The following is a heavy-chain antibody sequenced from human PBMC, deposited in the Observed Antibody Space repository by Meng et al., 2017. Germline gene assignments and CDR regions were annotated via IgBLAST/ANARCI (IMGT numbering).Heavy chain of an antibody. Sequence: HLQSFGARLLKLSETRSITRTVSDSPINSYTCRWMRQPPGKGLWWIGGINHNRSTTNYPPPNNRRTTIVDESSNQFSLMQMSFTTADNTADYYWARRSIVAARLAWFDPWGQGTLVTVSS. CDR2: INHNRST. V-gene: IGHV4-34*04. CDR1: DSPINSYT. D-gene: IGHD5-12*01. J-gene: IGHJ5*02. CDR3: ARRSIVAARLAWFDP.